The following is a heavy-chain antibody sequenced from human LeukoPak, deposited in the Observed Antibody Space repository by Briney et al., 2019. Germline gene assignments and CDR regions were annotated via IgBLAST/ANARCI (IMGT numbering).Heavy chain of an antibody. CDR2: IYYSGSS. CDR1: GGSISGYH. D-gene: IGHD2-21*01. J-gene: IGHJ5*02. Sequence: SETLSLTCTVSGGSISGYHWSWIRQPPGKGLEWLGYIYYSGSSNYNPSLKSRVTISVDTSKNQFSLKLSSMTAADTAVYYCARGDCGGDCYYKTWGQGALVTVSS. V-gene: IGHV4-59*01. CDR3: ARGDCGGDCYYKT.